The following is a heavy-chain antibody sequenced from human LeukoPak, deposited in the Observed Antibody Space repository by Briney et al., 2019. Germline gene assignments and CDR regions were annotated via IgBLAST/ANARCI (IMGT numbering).Heavy chain of an antibody. D-gene: IGHD6-19*01. J-gene: IGHJ4*02. Sequence: PGGSLRLSCAASGFTFSIYSMNGVRQAPGKGLECVSSISSRSSYILYADSVRGRFPISRDNPKNTLYLHMHSQRPGDTAVYYFARSIAVAGSRDYWGQGTLVTVSS. CDR1: GFTFSIYS. CDR2: ISSRSSYI. CDR3: ARSIAVAGSRDY. V-gene: IGHV3-21*01.